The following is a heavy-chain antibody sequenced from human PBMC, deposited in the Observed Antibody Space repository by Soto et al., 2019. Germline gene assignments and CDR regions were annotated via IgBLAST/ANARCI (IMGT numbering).Heavy chain of an antibody. D-gene: IGHD2-2*02. CDR3: AKSATVPAAIAY. Sequence: GASVKVSCKASGYTFTSYYIHWVRQAPGQGLEWMGVINPSGGSTSYAQNFQGRVTMTRDTSTSTVYMELSSLRSEDTAVYYCAKSATVPAAIAYWGQGTLVTVSS. CDR2: INPSGGST. CDR1: GYTFTSYY. J-gene: IGHJ4*02. V-gene: IGHV1-46*01.